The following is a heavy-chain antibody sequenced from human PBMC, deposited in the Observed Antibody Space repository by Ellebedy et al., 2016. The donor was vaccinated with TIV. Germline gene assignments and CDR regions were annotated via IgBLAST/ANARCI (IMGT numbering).Heavy chain of an antibody. CDR1: GFTFKNYI. V-gene: IGHV3-21*01. Sequence: GGSLRLSXAASGFTFKNYIMNWVRQAPGKGLEWVSYISETSSYIYYADSVKGRFTISRDNAKSSLYLQMSSLRDEDTAVYYCARQRRGSGWYSAFEYWGQGTLVTVSS. CDR2: ISETSSYI. D-gene: IGHD6-19*01. J-gene: IGHJ4*02. CDR3: ARQRRGSGWYSAFEY.